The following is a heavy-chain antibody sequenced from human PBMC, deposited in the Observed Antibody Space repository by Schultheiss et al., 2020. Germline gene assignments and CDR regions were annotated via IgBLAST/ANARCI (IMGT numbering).Heavy chain of an antibody. D-gene: IGHD4/OR15-4a*01. CDR2: IYYSGST. CDR3: AREVMVNWFDP. J-gene: IGHJ5*02. Sequence: SETLSLTCTVSGGSISSSSYYWGWIRQPPGKGLEWIGSIYYSGSTYYNPSLKSRVTISVDTSKNQFSLKLRSVTAADTAVYYCAREVMVNWFDPWGQGTLVTVSS. CDR1: GGSISSSSYY. V-gene: IGHV4-39*07.